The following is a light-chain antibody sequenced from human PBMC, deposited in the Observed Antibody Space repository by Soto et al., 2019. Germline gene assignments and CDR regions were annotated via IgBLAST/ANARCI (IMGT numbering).Light chain of an antibody. CDR2: GAS. CDR1: QSVSSN. Sequence: EIVMTQSPATLSVSPGERATLSCRASQSVSSNLAWYQQKPGQAPRLLIYGASTRATGIPARFSGSGSGTEFTLTISCLQSEDFAGYYCQQYNNWPSYTFGQGTKLESK. V-gene: IGKV3-15*01. CDR3: QQYNNWPSYT. J-gene: IGKJ2*01.